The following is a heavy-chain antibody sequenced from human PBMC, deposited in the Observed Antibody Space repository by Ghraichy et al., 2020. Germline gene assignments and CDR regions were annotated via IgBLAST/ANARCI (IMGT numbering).Heavy chain of an antibody. CDR1: GFTFSKYW. V-gene: IGHV3-7*04. CDR2: INYSGSEK. CDR3: ARRDYGDPIDY. J-gene: IGHJ4*02. D-gene: IGHD4-17*01. Sequence: LSLTCATSGFTFSKYWMTWVRQAPGKGLEWVANINYSGSEKYSVDSVKGRFSISRDNAKNSLYLEMNSLRAEDSAVYYCARRDYGDPIDYWGQGTLVIVSS.